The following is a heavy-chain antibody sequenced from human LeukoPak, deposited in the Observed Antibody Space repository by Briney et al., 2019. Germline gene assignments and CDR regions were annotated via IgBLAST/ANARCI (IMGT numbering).Heavy chain of an antibody. CDR3: VKGRGLTYDDFLSGFDY. J-gene: IGHJ4*02. V-gene: IGHV3-74*01. CDR1: GFTFSSYW. Sequence: QAGGSLRLSCAASGFTFSSYWMNWVRQAPGKGLVWVSRIASDGSSTTYADSVKGRFTISRDNSKNTLYLQMNSLRVEDTAVYYCVKGRGLTYDDFLSGFDYWGQGTLVTVSS. CDR2: IASDGSST. D-gene: IGHD3-3*01.